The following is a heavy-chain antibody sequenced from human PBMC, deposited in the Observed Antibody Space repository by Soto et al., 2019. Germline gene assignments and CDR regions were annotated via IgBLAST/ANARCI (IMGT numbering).Heavy chain of an antibody. J-gene: IGHJ4*02. CDR3: ASTKEYSSSLDY. V-gene: IGHV4-31*03. D-gene: IGHD6-6*01. CDR2: VYYSGRT. CDR1: GGSISSGGYY. Sequence: SETLSLTCTVSGGSISSGGYYWSWIRQHPGKGLEWIGCVYYSGRTYYNPSLKSRITISVDTSKKHFSLKLSSVTAADTAVYYCASTKEYSSSLDYWGQGILVTVSS.